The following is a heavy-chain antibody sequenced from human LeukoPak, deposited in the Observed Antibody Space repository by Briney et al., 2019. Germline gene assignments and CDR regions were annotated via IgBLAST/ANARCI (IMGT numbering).Heavy chain of an antibody. V-gene: IGHV3-23*01. J-gene: IGHJ4*02. Sequence: GGSLRLSCTASGFDFDAHGMSWVRQVPGKGLEWVSAISGSGGSTYYADSVKGRFTISRDNSKNTLYLQMNSLRAEDTAVYYCAKVYSRIAAAGTFDYWGQGTLVTVSS. CDR3: AKVYSRIAAAGTFDY. CDR2: ISGSGGST. CDR1: GFDFDAHG. D-gene: IGHD6-13*01.